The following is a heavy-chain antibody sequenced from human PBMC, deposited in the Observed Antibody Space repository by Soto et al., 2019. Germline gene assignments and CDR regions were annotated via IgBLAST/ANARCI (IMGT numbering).Heavy chain of an antibody. Sequence: SETLSLTCAVSSGSISSSNWWSWVRQPPGKGLEWIGEIYHSGSTNYNPSLKSRVTISVDKSKNQFSLKLSSVTAADTAVYYCARVSRNDFWSGYYYFDYWGQGTLVTVSS. D-gene: IGHD3-3*01. J-gene: IGHJ4*02. CDR2: IYHSGST. CDR1: SGSISSSNW. V-gene: IGHV4-4*02. CDR3: ARVSRNDFWSGYYYFDY.